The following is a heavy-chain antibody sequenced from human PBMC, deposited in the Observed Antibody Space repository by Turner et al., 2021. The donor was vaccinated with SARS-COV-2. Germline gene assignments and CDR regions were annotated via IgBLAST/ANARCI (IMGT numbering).Heavy chain of an antibody. V-gene: IGHV4-39*01. CDR3: AGEEVVFRASHTLYYYGMDV. J-gene: IGHJ6*02. CDR1: GGSISSSSYY. CDR2: IYYSGST. D-gene: IGHD3-22*01. Sequence: QLQLQESCPGLVKPSEPLSLTCTVSGGSISSSSYYWGWIRQPPGKGLEWIGSIYYSGSTYYNPSLKSRVTISVDTSKNQFSLKLSSVTAADTAVYYCAGEEVVFRASHTLYYYGMDVWGQGTTVTVSS.